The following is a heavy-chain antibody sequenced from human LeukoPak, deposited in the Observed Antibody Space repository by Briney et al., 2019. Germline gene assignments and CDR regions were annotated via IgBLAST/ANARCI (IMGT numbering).Heavy chain of an antibody. J-gene: IGHJ4*02. CDR1: GGSISSGSYY. V-gene: IGHV4-61*02. CDR2: IYTSGST. Sequence: SQTLSLNCTVPGGSISSGSYYWSWIRQPAGKGLEWIGRIYTSGSTNYNPSLKSRVTISVDTSKNQFSLKLSSVTAADTAVYYCASTVRYFDWLLSYWGQGTLVTVSS. CDR3: ASTVRYFDWLLSY. D-gene: IGHD3-9*01.